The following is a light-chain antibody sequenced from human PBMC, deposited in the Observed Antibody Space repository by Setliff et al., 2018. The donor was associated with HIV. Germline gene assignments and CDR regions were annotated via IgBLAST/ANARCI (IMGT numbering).Light chain of an antibody. CDR3: CSYAGSYTYV. Sequence: QSALTQPRSMSGSPGQSVTISCTGTSSDVDAYDYVPWYQHHPGKAPKLLIYDVSERPSGVPDRFSGSKSGNTASLTISGLQAEDEADYYCCSYAGSYTYVFGTGTKVTVL. J-gene: IGLJ1*01. CDR1: SSDVDAYDY. CDR2: DVS. V-gene: IGLV2-11*01.